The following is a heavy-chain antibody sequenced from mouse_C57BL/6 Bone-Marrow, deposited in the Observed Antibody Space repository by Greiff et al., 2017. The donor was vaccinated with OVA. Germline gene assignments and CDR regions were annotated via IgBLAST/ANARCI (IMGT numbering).Heavy chain of an antibody. J-gene: IGHJ4*01. CDR2: IDPSDSYT. D-gene: IGHD2-4*01. Sequence: VQLQQSGAELVRPGTSVKLSCKASGYTFTSYWLHWVKQRPGQGLEWVGVIDPSDSYTKYTQKFKGKATLTVDTSSSTAYRQLSSLTSEDSAVYYCASHPIYYDYGGYAMDYWGQGTSVTVSS. V-gene: IGHV1-59*01. CDR1: GYTFTSYW. CDR3: ASHPIYYDYGGYAMDY.